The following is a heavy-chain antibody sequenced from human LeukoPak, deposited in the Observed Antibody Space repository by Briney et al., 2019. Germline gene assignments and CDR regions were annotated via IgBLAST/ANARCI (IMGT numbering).Heavy chain of an antibody. CDR2: IIPIFGTA. V-gene: IGHV1-69*05. Sequence: SVKVSCKASGGTFGSYAISWVRQAPGQGLEWMGGIIPIFGTANYAQKFQGRVTMTRDTSISTAYMELSRLRSDDTAVYYCARGIASTSCYGPSCNWFDPWGQGTLVTVSS. D-gene: IGHD2-2*01. J-gene: IGHJ5*02. CDR1: GGTFGSYA. CDR3: ARGIASTSCYGPSCNWFDP.